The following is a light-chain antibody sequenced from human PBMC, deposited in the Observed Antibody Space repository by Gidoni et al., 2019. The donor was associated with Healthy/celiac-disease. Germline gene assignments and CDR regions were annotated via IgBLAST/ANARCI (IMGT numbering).Light chain of an antibody. CDR1: QSISSY. V-gene: IGKV1-39*01. Sequence: DIQMTQSPSSLSASVGDRVTITCRASQSISSYLNWYQQKPGKAPKLLIYAASSLQSGVPSRFSGSGSGTDFTLTISSLHPEDFSTYYCQQSYSTPSFXQXTKVEI. J-gene: IGKJ1*01. CDR3: QQSYSTPS. CDR2: AAS.